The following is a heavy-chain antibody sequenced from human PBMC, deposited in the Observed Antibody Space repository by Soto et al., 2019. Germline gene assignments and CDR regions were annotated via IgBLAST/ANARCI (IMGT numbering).Heavy chain of an antibody. CDR2: ISGSAGST. J-gene: IGHJ6*03. V-gene: IGHV3-23*01. D-gene: IGHD6-6*01. CDR3: AKGQQLAFYYMDV. CDR1: GFTFSSYA. Sequence: VQLLESGGGLVQPGGSLRLSCAASGFTFSSYAMSWVRQAPGKGLEWVSAISGSAGSTYYADSVKGRFTISRDNSKNTLYLQMNSLRAEDTAVYYCAKGQQLAFYYMDVWGKGTTVTVSS.